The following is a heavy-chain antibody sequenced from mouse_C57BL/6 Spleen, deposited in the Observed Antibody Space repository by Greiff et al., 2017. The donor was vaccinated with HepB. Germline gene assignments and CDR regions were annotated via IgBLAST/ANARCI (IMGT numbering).Heavy chain of an antibody. CDR2: IYPGDGDT. CDR3: ARHTTGDYFDY. Sequence: VQLQQSGPELVKPGASVKISCKASGYAFSSSWMNWVKQRPGKGLEWIGRIYPGDGDTNYNGKFKGKATLTADKSSSTAYMQLSSLTSEDSAVYFCARHTTGDYFDYWGQGTTLTVSS. D-gene: IGHD1-1*01. V-gene: IGHV1-82*01. J-gene: IGHJ2*01. CDR1: GYAFSSSW.